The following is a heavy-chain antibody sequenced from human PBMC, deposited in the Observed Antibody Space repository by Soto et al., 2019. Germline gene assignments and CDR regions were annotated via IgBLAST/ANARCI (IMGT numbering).Heavy chain of an antibody. CDR3: ARVIVAYYGMDV. Sequence: PSETLSLTCAVYGGSFSGYYWSWIRQPPGKGLEWIGEINHSGSTNYNPSLKSRVTISVDTSKNQFSLKLSSVTAADTAVYYCARVIVAYYGMDVWGQGTTVTVS. CDR1: GGSFSGYY. D-gene: IGHD5-12*01. CDR2: INHSGST. V-gene: IGHV4-34*01. J-gene: IGHJ6*02.